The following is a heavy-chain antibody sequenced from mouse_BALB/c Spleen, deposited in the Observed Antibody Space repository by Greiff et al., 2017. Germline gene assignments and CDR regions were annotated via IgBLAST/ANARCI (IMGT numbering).Heavy chain of an antibody. CDR1: GFNIKDYY. CDR3: APYDGYCLFAY. CDR2: IDPENGNT. J-gene: IGHJ3*01. Sequence: EVKLQESGAELVRPGALVKLSCKASGFNIKDYYMHWVKQRPEQGLEWIGWIDPENGNTIYDPKFQGKASITADTSSNTAYLQLSSLTSEDTAVYYCAPYDGYCLFAYWGQGTLVTVSA. V-gene: IGHV14-1*02. D-gene: IGHD2-3*01.